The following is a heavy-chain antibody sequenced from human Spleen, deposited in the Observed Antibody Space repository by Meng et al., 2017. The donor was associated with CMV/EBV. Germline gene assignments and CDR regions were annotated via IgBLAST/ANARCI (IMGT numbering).Heavy chain of an antibody. J-gene: IGHJ5*02. V-gene: IGHV4-30-4*08. D-gene: IGHD2-2*01. CDR1: SLLSCDSS. Sequence: SLLSCDSSSSWLRQPPGKGLEWIGYIYYSGTTYYNPSLTSLKSRATISVDTSKNHFSLKLRSVTAADTAVYYCARDYMRPSENWLDPWGQGTLVTVSS. CDR3: ARDYMRPSENWLDP. CDR2: IYYSGTT.